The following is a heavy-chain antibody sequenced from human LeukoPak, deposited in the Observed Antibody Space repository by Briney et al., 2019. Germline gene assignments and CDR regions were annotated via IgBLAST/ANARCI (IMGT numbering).Heavy chain of an antibody. Sequence: GASVKVSCKASGGTFSSYAISWVRQAPGQGLEWMGGIIPIFGTANYAQKFQGRVTITRDTSASTAYMELSSLRSEDTAVYYCARDDSSSWFYYYYYGMDVWGQGTTVTVSS. CDR3: ARDDSSSWFYYYYYGMDV. J-gene: IGHJ6*02. D-gene: IGHD6-13*01. CDR1: GGTFSSYA. CDR2: IIPIFGTA. V-gene: IGHV1-69*05.